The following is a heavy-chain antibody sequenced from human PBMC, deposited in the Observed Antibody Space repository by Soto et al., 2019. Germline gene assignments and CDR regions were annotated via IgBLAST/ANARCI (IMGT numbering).Heavy chain of an antibody. CDR1: VFTFSSYV. CDR2: IWYDGSNK. Sequence: SLRLSCAASVFTFSSYVIHWVRQAPGKGLEWVAVIWYDGSNKYYADSVKGRFTISRDNSKNTLYLQMNSLRAEDTAVYYCRFELQNFDDYWGQGTLVTVSS. CDR3: RFELQNFDDY. J-gene: IGHJ4*02. D-gene: IGHD1-26*01. V-gene: IGHV3-33*01.